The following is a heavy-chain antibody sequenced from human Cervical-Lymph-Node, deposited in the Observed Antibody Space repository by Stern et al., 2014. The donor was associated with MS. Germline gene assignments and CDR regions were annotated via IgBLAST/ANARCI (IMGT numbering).Heavy chain of an antibody. CDR1: GFTFSSYG. Sequence: DQLVESGGGVVQPGTSLRLSCAASGFTFSSYGMHWVHQAPGKGLEWVALAWYDGSTAYYTNSVKGRFTISRDNSKNTLSLQMNSLTAEDTAVYYCARGHIPYAYNYLFDYWGQGTLVTVSS. CDR3: ARGHIPYAYNYLFDY. J-gene: IGHJ4*02. CDR2: AWYDGSTA. V-gene: IGHV3-33*01. D-gene: IGHD5-24*01.